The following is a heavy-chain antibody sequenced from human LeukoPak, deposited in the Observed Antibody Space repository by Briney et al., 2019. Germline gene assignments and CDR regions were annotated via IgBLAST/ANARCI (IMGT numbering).Heavy chain of an antibody. CDR3: ARSGSSGWYFDY. CDR2: ISSSGSTI. Sequence: GGSLRLSCAPSGFTFSSYEMHCVRQAPGKGLEWVSYISSSGSTIYYADSVKGRFTISRDNAKNSLYLQMNSLRAEDTAVYYCARSGSSGWYFDYWGQGTLVTVSS. V-gene: IGHV3-48*03. J-gene: IGHJ4*02. D-gene: IGHD6-19*01. CDR1: GFTFSSYE.